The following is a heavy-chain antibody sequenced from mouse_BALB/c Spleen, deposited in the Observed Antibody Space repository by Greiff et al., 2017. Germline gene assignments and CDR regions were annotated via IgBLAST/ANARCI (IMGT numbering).Heavy chain of an antibody. CDR2: ISSGSSTI. CDR3: ARMGGKDYFDY. Sequence: EVQGVESGGGLVKPGGSRKLSCAASGFTFSSFGMHWVRQAPEKGLEWVAYISSGSSTIYYADTVKGRFTISRDNPKNTLFLQMTSLRSEDTAMYYCARMGGKDYFDYWGQGTTLTVSS. V-gene: IGHV5-17*02. J-gene: IGHJ2*01. D-gene: IGHD2-1*01. CDR1: GFTFSSFG.